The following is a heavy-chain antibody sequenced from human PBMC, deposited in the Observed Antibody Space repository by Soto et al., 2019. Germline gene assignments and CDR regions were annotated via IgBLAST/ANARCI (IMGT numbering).Heavy chain of an antibody. J-gene: IGHJ4*02. CDR2: INKDGSEK. CDR3: ARAHTDSSCDY. Sequence: GGSLRLSCVASGFKFSSYWMSWVRQAPGKGLEWLANINKDGSEKNYVDSVKGRFTISRDNAKNSLFLQMGNLRDDDTAVYYCARAHTDSSCDYWGQGTLVTVSS. D-gene: IGHD6-6*01. V-gene: IGHV3-7*04. CDR1: GFKFSSYW.